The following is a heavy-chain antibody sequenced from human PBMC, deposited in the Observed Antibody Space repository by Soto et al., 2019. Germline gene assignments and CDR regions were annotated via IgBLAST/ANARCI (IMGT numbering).Heavy chain of an antibody. V-gene: IGHV3-49*03. CDR2: IRSKAYGGTT. CDR3: TRKGITIFGVFRFDI. J-gene: IGHJ3*02. CDR1: GFTFGDYA. D-gene: IGHD3-3*01. Sequence: GALRLSCTASGFTFGDYAMSWFRQAPGKGLEWVGFIRSKAYGGTTEYAASVKGRFTISRDDSKSIAYLQMNSLKTEDTAVYYCTRKGITIFGVFRFDIWGQGTMVTVSS.